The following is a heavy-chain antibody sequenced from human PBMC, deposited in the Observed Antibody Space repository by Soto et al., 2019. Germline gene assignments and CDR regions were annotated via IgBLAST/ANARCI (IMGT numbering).Heavy chain of an antibody. CDR3: TYRPLTYYYHYMDV. CDR1: GFTFSSYW. V-gene: IGHV3-7*01. D-gene: IGHD3-16*02. Sequence: GGSLRLSCAASGFTFSSYWMSRVRQAPGKGLEWVANIKQDGSEKYYVDSVKGRFTISRDNAKNSLYLQMNSLRAEDTAVYYCTYRPLTYYYHYMDVWGKGTTVTVSS. J-gene: IGHJ6*03. CDR2: IKQDGSEK.